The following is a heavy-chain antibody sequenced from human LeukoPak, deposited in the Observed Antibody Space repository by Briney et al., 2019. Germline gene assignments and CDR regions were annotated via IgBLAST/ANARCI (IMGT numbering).Heavy chain of an antibody. CDR3: ARGVVRYFDY. V-gene: IGHV3-23*01. D-gene: IGHD3-9*01. CDR2: ISGSGGST. J-gene: IGHJ4*02. CDR1: GFTFSSYA. Sequence: GGSLRLSCAASGFTFSSYAMSWVRQAPGKGLEWVSAISGSGGSTYYADSVKGRFTISRDNAKNSLYLQMNSLRAEDTAVYYCARGVVRYFDYWGQGALVTVSS.